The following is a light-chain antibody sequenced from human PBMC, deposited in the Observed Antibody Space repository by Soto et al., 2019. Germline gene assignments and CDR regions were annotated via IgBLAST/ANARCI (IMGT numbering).Light chain of an antibody. V-gene: IGKV3-11*01. Sequence: IVLTQSPATLSLSQGEIATPSYRASQSVGSSLAWYQQRPGQAPRIIIYDAFIRATGIPARFSGSESGTDFTLTISSLEPEDFAVYYCQQRSNWPLTFGQGTRLEIK. J-gene: IGKJ5*01. CDR3: QQRSNWPLT. CDR1: QSVGSS. CDR2: DAF.